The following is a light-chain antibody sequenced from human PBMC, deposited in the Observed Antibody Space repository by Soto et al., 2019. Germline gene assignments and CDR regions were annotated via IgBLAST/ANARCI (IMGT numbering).Light chain of an antibody. CDR1: SPKIRSNT. V-gene: IGLV1-44*01. CDR2: SNN. CDR3: AAWDDSLVRV. Sequence: SVVTPPPSASGAPRPGGPLSFFWSSPKIRSNTVNWYQQLPGTAPKLLIYSNNQRPSGVPDRFSGSKSGTSASLAISGLQSEDEADYYSAAWDDSLVRVFGTGTKVTVL. J-gene: IGLJ1*01.